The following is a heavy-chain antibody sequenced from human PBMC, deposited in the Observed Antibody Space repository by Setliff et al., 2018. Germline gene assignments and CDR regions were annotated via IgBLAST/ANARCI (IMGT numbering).Heavy chain of an antibody. CDR1: GYTFTGYY. J-gene: IGHJ4*02. CDR3: ARSPFPVDTVMVTTFDS. V-gene: IGHV1-46*01. D-gene: IGHD5-18*01. Sequence: ASVKVSCKASGYTFTGYYMHWVRQAPGQGLEWMGIINPSGGSTSYAQKFQGRVTITADESTSTAYMELSSLKSEDTAVYYCARSPFPVDTVMVTTFDSWGQGTLVTVSS. CDR2: INPSGGST.